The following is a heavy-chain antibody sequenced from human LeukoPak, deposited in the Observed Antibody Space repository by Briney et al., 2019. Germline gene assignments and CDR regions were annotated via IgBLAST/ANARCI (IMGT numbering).Heavy chain of an antibody. CDR2: ISYSGST. V-gene: IGHV4-59*08. D-gene: IGHD3-10*01. CDR1: GGSISGYY. J-gene: IGHJ4*02. CDR3: ARLEGSQAGYFDY. Sequence: PSETLSLTCTVSGGSISGYYWTWLRQPPGKGLEWIGYISYSGSTNYNPSLKSRVTISVDTSKNQFSLKLSSVTAADTALYYCARLEGSQAGYFDYWGQGSLVTVSS.